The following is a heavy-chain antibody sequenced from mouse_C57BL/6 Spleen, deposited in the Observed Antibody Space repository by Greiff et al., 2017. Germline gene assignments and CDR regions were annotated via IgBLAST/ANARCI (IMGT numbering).Heavy chain of an antibody. CDR2: IDPENGDT. V-gene: IGHV14-4*01. Sequence: EVQLVESGAELVRPGASVKLSCTASGFNIKDDYMHWVKQRPEQGLEWIGWIDPENGDTEYASKFQGKATITADTSSNTAYLQLSSLTSEDTAVYYCTRDYSNFYVWGTGTTVTVSS. CDR3: TRDYSNFYV. CDR1: GFNIKDDY. D-gene: IGHD2-5*01. J-gene: IGHJ1*03.